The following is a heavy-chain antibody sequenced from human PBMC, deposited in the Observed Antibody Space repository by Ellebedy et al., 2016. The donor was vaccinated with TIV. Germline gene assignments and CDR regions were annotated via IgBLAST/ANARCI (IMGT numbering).Heavy chain of an antibody. J-gene: IGHJ4*02. V-gene: IGHV6-1*01. CDR2: PYYRSKWYN. D-gene: IGHD1-26*01. CDR3: ARRGAVGAANTFDY. CDR1: GDSVTSNSVA. Sequence: MPSETLSLTCAISGDSVTSNSVAWNWIRHSPSRDLEWLGRPYYRSKWYNEYPVAVRGRITINTDTLKNQFSLQVHSVTPEDTAVYFCARRGAVGAANTFDYWGQGTLVTVSS.